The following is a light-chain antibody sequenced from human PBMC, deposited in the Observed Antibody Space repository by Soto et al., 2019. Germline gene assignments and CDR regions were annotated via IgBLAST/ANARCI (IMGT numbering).Light chain of an antibody. CDR2: GAA. Sequence: EILRTQSPDTLSLSPAQRATLSCRSAQSVGTRLAWYQHKNAEAARMLLSGAASRATSSPDRLTGSGCETSYTLTTISLEHEDYAVYYCQQHNYGNPLTFGQGTRLEIK. CDR3: QQHNYGNPLT. CDR1: QSVGTR. V-gene: IGKV3-20*01. J-gene: IGKJ5*01.